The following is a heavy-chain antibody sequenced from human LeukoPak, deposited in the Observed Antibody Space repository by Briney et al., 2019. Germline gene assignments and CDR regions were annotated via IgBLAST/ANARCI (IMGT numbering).Heavy chain of an antibody. J-gene: IGHJ4*02. CDR1: GFTFSSYE. D-gene: IGHD5-24*01. Sequence: PGGSLRLSCAASGFTFSSYEMNWVRQAPGKGLEWVSYISSSGSTIYYADSVKGRFTISRDNAKNSLYLQMNSLRAEDTAVYYCAAVNRWLGNDYWGQGTLVTVSS. CDR3: AAVNRWLGNDY. CDR2: ISSSGSTI. V-gene: IGHV3-48*03.